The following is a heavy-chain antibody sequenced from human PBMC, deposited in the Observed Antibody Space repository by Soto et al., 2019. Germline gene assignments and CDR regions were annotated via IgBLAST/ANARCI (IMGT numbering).Heavy chain of an antibody. J-gene: IGHJ3*02. CDR3: AREGYYGDYDDAFDI. CDR2: ISSSSSYI. CDR1: GFTFSSYS. V-gene: IGHV3-21*01. Sequence: GGSLRLSCAASGFTFSSYSMNWVRQAPGKGLEWVSSISSSSSYIYYADSVKGRFTISRDNAKNSLYLQMNSLRAEDTAVYYCAREGYYGDYDDAFDIWGQGTMVTVSS. D-gene: IGHD4-17*01.